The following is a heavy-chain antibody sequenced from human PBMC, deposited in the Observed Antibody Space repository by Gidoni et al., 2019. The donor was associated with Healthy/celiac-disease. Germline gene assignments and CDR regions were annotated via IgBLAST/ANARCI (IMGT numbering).Heavy chain of an antibody. D-gene: IGHD6-13*01. J-gene: IGHJ4*02. CDR3: ARDLEEAAGTGY. Sequence: QVQMVQSGAEVKKHGASVKVSCKASGYNFTCYYMHWVRQAPVQGLEWMGWINPNSGGTNYAQKFQGRVTMTRDTSISTAYMELSRLRSDDTAVYYCARDLEEAAGTGYWGQGTLVTVSS. CDR1: GYNFTCYY. CDR2: INPNSGGT. V-gene: IGHV1-2*02.